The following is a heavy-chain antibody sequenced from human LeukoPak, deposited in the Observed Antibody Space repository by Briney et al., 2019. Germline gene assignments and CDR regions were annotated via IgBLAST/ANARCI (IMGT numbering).Heavy chain of an antibody. Sequence: GGSLRLSCAASGFTFSSYWMHWVRQAPGKGLVWVSRINSDGSSTSYADSVKGRFTISRDNSKNTLYLQMNSLRAEDTAAYYCARDGSGSNYFFDYWGQGTLVTVSS. CDR1: GFTFSSYW. V-gene: IGHV3-74*01. D-gene: IGHD1-26*01. J-gene: IGHJ4*02. CDR2: INSDGSST. CDR3: ARDGSGSNYFFDY.